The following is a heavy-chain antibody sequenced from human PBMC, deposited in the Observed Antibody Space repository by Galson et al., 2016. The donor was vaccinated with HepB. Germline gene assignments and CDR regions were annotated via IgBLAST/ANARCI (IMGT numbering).Heavy chain of an antibody. Sequence: SLRLSCAASGSTVSGNFMTWVRQAPGKGLEYVANVNEDGSGTQYMDSAKGRFTISRDNAKNSVGLQMNSLRAEDTALYYCWSGYNSGIWGQGTRVTVSS. CDR1: GSTVSGNF. J-gene: IGHJ3*02. CDR3: WSGYNSGI. V-gene: IGHV3-7*01. CDR2: VNEDGSGT. D-gene: IGHD6-19*01.